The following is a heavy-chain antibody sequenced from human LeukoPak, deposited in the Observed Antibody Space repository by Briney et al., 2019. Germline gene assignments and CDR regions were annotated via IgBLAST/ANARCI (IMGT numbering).Heavy chain of an antibody. CDR1: GYTFTGYY. CDR2: ISPGGGST. V-gene: IGHV1-46*01. Sequence: ASVKVSCKASGYTFTGYYVHWGRQAPGLGLEWMGIISPGGGSTTYAQKFQGRITMARDTSTNTVYMELSSLRSEDTAVYYCARNTYCSGGSCYFRNDYWGQGTLVTVSS. CDR3: ARNTYCSGGSCYFRNDY. J-gene: IGHJ4*02. D-gene: IGHD2-15*01.